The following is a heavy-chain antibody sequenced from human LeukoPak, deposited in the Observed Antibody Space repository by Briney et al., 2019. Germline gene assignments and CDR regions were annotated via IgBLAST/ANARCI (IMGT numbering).Heavy chain of an antibody. V-gene: IGHV1-18*01. CDR2: MSPSDDNT. CDR3: ARVPSYYGSGRGVMDV. D-gene: IGHD3-10*01. CDR1: GYNFTTYE. Sequence: ASVKLSCKASGYNFTTYEITWVRQAPGQGLEWMGWMSPSDDNTNLAQKFQGRLTMTTTTFTSTAYMELTSLRSDDTAVYYCARVPSYYGSGRGVMDVWGQGTTVTVAS. J-gene: IGHJ6*02.